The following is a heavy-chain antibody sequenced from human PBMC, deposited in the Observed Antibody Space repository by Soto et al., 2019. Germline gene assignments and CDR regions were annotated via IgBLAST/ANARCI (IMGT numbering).Heavy chain of an antibody. V-gene: IGHV1-69*12. J-gene: IGHJ6*02. CDR3: GRVGGSSYGMDV. D-gene: IGHD2-2*01. CDR2: IIPIFGTA. CDR1: GGTFSSYA. Sequence: QVQLVQSGAEVKKPGSSVKVSCKASGGTFSSYAISWVRQAPGQGLEWMGGIIPIFGTANYAQKFQGRVTIPADESTTTAYMGLSSLRAEDTAVYYLGRVGGSSYGMDVWGQGTTVTVSS.